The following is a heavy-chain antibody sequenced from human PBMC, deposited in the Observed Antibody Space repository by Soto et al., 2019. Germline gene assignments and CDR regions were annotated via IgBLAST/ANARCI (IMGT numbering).Heavy chain of an antibody. D-gene: IGHD4-17*01. Sequence: GEALKISCEASGYNFATCFIAWVRQMPGKGLEYMGIIYPGNSDARYSPSFQGQVTFSADKSISTAYLHWSSLKASDTAMYYCARHGFYGDYASNYFDPWGQGTLVTVSS. J-gene: IGHJ5*02. V-gene: IGHV5-51*01. CDR1: GYNFATCF. CDR2: IYPGNSDA. CDR3: ARHGFYGDYASNYFDP.